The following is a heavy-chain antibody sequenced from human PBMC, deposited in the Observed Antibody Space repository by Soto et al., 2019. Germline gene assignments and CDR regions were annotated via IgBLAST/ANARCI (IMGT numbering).Heavy chain of an antibody. J-gene: IGHJ5*02. D-gene: IGHD3-3*01. Sequence: SETLSLTCTVSGGSISSYYWSCIRQPAGKGLEWIGRIYTSGSTNYNPSLKSRVTMSVDTSKNQFSLKLSSVTAADTAVYYCAREELVTIFGVVTQNWFDPWGQGTLLTVSS. CDR2: IYTSGST. CDR1: GGSISSYY. V-gene: IGHV4-4*07. CDR3: AREELVTIFGVVTQNWFDP.